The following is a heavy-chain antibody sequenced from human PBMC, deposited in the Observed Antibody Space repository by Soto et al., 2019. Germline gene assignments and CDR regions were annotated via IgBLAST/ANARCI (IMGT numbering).Heavy chain of an antibody. J-gene: IGHJ2*01. V-gene: IGHV4-59*08. CDR3: ARTGITVPGTGLTFWYFDL. CDR1: GGSISSYY. CDR2: IYYNGST. Sequence: QVQLQESGPGLVKPSETLSLTCTVSGGSISSYYWSWIRQPPGKGLEWIGYIYYNGSTNYNPSLKSRVTISVDTSKNQFSLKLTSVTAADTAVYYCARTGITVPGTGLTFWYFDLWGRGTLVTVSS. D-gene: IGHD6-19*01.